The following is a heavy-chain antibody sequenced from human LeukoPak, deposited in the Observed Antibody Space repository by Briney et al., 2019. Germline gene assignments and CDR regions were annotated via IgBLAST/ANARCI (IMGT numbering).Heavy chain of an antibody. CDR3: ARNVAGSSDYFDY. CDR2: IIPIFGTA. CDR1: GGTFSSYA. J-gene: IGHJ4*02. D-gene: IGHD1-26*01. Sequence: SVKVSCKASGGTFSSYAISWVRQAPGQGLEWMGGIIPIFGTANYAQKFQGRVTITADESTSPAYMELSSLSSEDTAVYYCARNVAGSSDYFDYWGQGTLVTVSS. V-gene: IGHV1-69*13.